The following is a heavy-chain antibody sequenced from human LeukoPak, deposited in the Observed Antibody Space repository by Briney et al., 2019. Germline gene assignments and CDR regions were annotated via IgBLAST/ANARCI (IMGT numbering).Heavy chain of an antibody. J-gene: IGHJ4*02. V-gene: IGHV3-53*01. CDR1: GFTVSSNY. D-gene: IGHD3-10*01. Sequence: PGGSLRLSCAASGFTVSSNYMSWVRQAPGKGLEWVSVIYSGGSTYYADSVKGRSTISRDNSKNTLYLQMNSLRAEDTAVYYCARGVARYYGSGSYDYWGQGTLVTVSS. CDR2: IYSGGST. CDR3: ARGVARYYGSGSYDY.